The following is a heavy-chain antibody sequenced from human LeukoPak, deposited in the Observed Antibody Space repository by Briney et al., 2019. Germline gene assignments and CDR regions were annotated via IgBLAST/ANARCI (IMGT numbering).Heavy chain of an antibody. CDR3: ARDFSGEWEQVTGWWLDP. J-gene: IGHJ5*02. V-gene: IGHV1-46*01. Sequence: ASVKVSCKASGYTFGTHWMHWVRQAPGQGLEWMGIINPSGDFRSYAQKFKGRVTVTRDMSTRTVYMELSDLRPDDTAVYYCARDFSGEWEQVTGWWLDPWGQGTLVIVSS. CDR2: INPSGDFR. CDR1: GYTFGTHW. D-gene: IGHD3-16*01.